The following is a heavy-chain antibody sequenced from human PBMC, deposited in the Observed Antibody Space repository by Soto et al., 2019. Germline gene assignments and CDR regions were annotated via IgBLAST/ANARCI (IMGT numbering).Heavy chain of an antibody. D-gene: IGHD3-3*01. CDR3: AHRPPTYYDFWSCYPNYFDY. J-gene: IGHJ4*02. CDR2: IYWNDDK. Sequence: SDPTLVNPTQTLTLTCTFSGFSLSTSGVGVGWIRQPPGKALEWLALIYWNDDKRYSPSLKSRLTITKDTSKNQVVLTMTNMDPVDTATYYCAHRPPTYYDFWSCYPNYFDYWGQGTLVTVSS. V-gene: IGHV2-5*01. CDR1: GFSLSTSGVG.